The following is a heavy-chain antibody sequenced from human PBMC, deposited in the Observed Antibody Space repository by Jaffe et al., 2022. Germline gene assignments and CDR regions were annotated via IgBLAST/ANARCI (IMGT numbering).Heavy chain of an antibody. D-gene: IGHD3-10*01. CDR2: IYPGDSDT. CDR3: VRHKGNTMVRGVRPQYYFDY. Sequence: EVQLVQSGAEVKKPGESLKISCKGSGYSFTSYWIGWVRQMPGKGLEWMGIIYPGDSDTRYSPSFQGQVTISADKSISTAYLQWSSLKASDTAMYYCVRHKGNTMVRGVRPQYYFDYWGQGTLVTVSS. CDR1: GYSFTSYW. V-gene: IGHV5-51*01. J-gene: IGHJ4*02.